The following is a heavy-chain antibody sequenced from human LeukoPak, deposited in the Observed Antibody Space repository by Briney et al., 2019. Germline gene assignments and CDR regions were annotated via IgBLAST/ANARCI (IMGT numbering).Heavy chain of an antibody. CDR1: GFTFSSYW. J-gene: IGHJ6*02. CDR3: ARGGGLDV. Sequence: GGSLRLSCAASGFTFSSYWMNWARQAPGKGLEWVASINHNGNVNYYVDSVKGRFTISRDNAKNSLCLQMSNLRAEDTAVYFCARGGGLDVWGQGATVTVSS. D-gene: IGHD3-16*01. CDR2: INHNGNVN. V-gene: IGHV3-7*03.